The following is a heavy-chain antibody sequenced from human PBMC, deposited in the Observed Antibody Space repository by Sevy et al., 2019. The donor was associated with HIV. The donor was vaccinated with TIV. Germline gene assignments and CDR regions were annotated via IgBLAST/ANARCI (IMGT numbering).Heavy chain of an antibody. CDR1: GFTFSRYT. CDR3: VRVPRVGSVYPFDH. D-gene: IGHD6-19*01. CDR2: ISENGGST. Sequence: GGSLRLSCSASGFTFSRYTMHWVRQAPGEALEYVSAISENGGSTYYADSVKGRFTISRDNSKNTLYRQMSSLRAEDTAIYFCVRVPRVGSVYPFDHWGQGALVTVSS. V-gene: IGHV3-64D*06. J-gene: IGHJ4*02.